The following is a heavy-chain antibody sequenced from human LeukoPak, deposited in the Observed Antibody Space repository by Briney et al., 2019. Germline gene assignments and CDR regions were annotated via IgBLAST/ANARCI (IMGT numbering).Heavy chain of an antibody. CDR1: GGSISSGDYY. CDR3: ARVPIASGSYFYFDY. J-gene: IGHJ4*02. CDR2: IYHSGST. V-gene: IGHV4-30-2*01. Sequence: SETLSLTCTVSGGSISSGDYYWSWIRQPPGKGLEWIGYIYHSGSTYYNPSLKSRVTISVDRSKNQFSLKLSSVTAADTAVYYCARVPIASGSYFYFDYWGQGTLVTVSS. D-gene: IGHD1-26*01.